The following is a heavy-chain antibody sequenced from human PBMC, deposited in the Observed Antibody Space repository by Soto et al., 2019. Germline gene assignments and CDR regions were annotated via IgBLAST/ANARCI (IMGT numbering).Heavy chain of an antibody. D-gene: IGHD3-3*01. Sequence: GASVKVSCKASGYTFTSYGISWVRQAPGQGLEWMGWISAYNGNTNYAQKLQGRVTMTTDTSTSTAYMELRSLRSDDTAVYYCARFLYYDFWSGYYTGNRNWFDPWGQGTLVTVSS. V-gene: IGHV1-18*01. CDR2: ISAYNGNT. J-gene: IGHJ5*02. CDR3: ARFLYYDFWSGYYTGNRNWFDP. CDR1: GYTFTSYG.